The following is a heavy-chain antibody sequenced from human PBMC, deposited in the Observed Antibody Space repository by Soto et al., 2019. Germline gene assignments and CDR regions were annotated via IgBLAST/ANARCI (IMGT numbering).Heavy chain of an antibody. Sequence: GASVKVSCKASGYTFTGYYMHWVRQAPGQGLEWMGWINPNSGGTNYAQKFQGWVTMTRDTSISTAYMELSRLRSDDTAVYYCARVPSGSYYVDRYYYFDYWGQGTLVTVSS. CDR2: INPNSGGT. V-gene: IGHV1-2*04. CDR3: ARVPSGSYYVDRYYYFDY. D-gene: IGHD1-26*01. CDR1: GYTFTGYY. J-gene: IGHJ4*02.